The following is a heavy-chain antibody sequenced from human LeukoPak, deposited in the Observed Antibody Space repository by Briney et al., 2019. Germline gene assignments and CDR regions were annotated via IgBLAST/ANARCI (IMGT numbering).Heavy chain of an antibody. CDR3: TSSEDCTNGVCYFDDAFDI. J-gene: IGHJ3*02. V-gene: IGHV4-34*01. Sequence: SETLSLTCAVYGGSFSDYFWTWIRQPPGKGLEWIGEVYYTGSANYNPSLKSRVSISVDTSKNQFSLKLSSVTATDTAVYYCTSSEDCTNGVCYFDDAFDIWGQGTMVTVSS. CDR2: VYYTGSA. D-gene: IGHD2-8*01. CDR1: GGSFSDYF.